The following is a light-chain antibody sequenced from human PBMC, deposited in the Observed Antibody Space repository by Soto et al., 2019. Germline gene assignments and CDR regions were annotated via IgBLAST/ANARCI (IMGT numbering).Light chain of an antibody. Sequence: QSALTQPASVSGSPGQSITISCTGTSSDVGGYKYVSWYQQHPGKAPKLMIYEVSNRPSGVSHRFSGSKSGNTASLTISGLHAEDEADYYCSSYTSSTTVVFGGGTKLTVL. CDR3: SSYTSSTTVV. CDR2: EVS. J-gene: IGLJ2*01. V-gene: IGLV2-14*01. CDR1: SSDVGGYKY.